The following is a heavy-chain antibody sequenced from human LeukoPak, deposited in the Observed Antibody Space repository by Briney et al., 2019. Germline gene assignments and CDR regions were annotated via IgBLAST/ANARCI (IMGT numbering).Heavy chain of an antibody. Sequence: SETLSLTCTVSGGSICRGDYYWSWVRQHPGEGLERIGYIYYSGSTHYNPSLKSRVTISVDTSKNQFSLNRNSVTAADTAVYYCARGGYYFDYWGQGTLVTVSS. CDR3: ARGGYYFDY. D-gene: IGHD5-12*01. V-gene: IGHV4-31*03. CDR1: GGSICRGDYY. CDR2: IYYSGST. J-gene: IGHJ4*02.